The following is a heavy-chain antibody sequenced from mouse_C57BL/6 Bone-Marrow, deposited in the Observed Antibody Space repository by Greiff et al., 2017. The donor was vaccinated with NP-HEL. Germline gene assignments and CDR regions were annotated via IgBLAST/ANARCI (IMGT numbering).Heavy chain of an antibody. CDR1: EYEFPSHD. CDR3: ARHGLRGFYYAMDY. CDR2: INSDGGST. J-gene: IGHJ4*01. Sequence: DVKLQESGGGLVQPGESLKLSCESNEYEFPSHDMSWVRKTPEKRLELVAAINSDGGSTYYPDTMERRFIISRDNTKKTLYLQMSSLRSEDTALYYCARHGLRGFYYAMDYWGQGTSVTVSS. D-gene: IGHD2-4*01. V-gene: IGHV5-2*01.